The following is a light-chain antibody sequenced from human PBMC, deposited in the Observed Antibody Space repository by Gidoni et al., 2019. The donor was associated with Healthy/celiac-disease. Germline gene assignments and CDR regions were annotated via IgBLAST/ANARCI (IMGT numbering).Light chain of an antibody. Sequence: DIQMTQSPSTLSASVGDRVNITCRARQSISSWLAWYQQKPGKAPKLLIYKASSLESGVPSRFSGSGSGTEFTLTISSLQPDDFATYYCQQYNSPTWTFXQXTKVXIK. J-gene: IGKJ1*01. CDR1: QSISSW. CDR3: QQYNSPTWT. V-gene: IGKV1-5*03. CDR2: KAS.